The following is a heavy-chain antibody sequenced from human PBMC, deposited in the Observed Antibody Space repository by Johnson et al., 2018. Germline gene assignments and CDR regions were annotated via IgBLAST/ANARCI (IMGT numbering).Heavy chain of an antibody. V-gene: IGHV3-7*01. CDR1: GFTFSNYW. D-gene: IGHD3-22*01. Sequence: EVQLLESGGGLVQPGGSLRLSCAASGFTFSNYWMSWVRQAPGKGLEWVANIKQDGSEKYYVVSVKGRFTISRDNAKNSLYLQMNTLRAEDTAVYYCASRYYDSSGYFAYFQHWGQGTLVTVSS. CDR2: IKQDGSEK. J-gene: IGHJ1*01. CDR3: ASRYYDSSGYFAYFQH.